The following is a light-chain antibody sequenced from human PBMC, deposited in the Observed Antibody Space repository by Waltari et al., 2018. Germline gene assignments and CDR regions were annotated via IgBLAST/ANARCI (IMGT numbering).Light chain of an antibody. CDR1: SSDVGGYNY. Sequence: QSALTQPPSASGSPVQSVTISCTGTSSDVGGYNYVSWYQQHPGKAPKPVIYEVSKRPSGVPDRFAGSKSGNTASLTVSGLQAEDEADYYCSSYAGSNNVVFGGGTKLTVL. V-gene: IGLV2-8*01. CDR3: SSYAGSNNVV. J-gene: IGLJ2*01. CDR2: EVS.